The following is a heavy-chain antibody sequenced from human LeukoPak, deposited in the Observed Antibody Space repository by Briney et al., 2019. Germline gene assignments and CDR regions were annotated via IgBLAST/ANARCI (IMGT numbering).Heavy chain of an antibody. V-gene: IGHV3-23*01. Sequence: GGSLRLSCAASGFTFSSYAMSWVRQAPGKGLEWVSAISGSGGSTYYADSVKGRFTISRDNSKNTLYLQMNSLRAEDTAVYYCAKDPRGYSYGYQGSWFDPWGQGTLVTVSS. CDR3: AKDPRGYSYGYQGSWFDP. J-gene: IGHJ5*02. D-gene: IGHD5-18*01. CDR2: ISGSGGST. CDR1: GFTFSSYA.